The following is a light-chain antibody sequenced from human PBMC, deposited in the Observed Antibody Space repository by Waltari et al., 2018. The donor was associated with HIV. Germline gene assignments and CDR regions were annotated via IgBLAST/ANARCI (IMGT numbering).Light chain of an antibody. CDR3: ASWDDNLSHWV. CDR1: ASHIGHNS. CDR2: RSD. Sequence: SVLTQAPSVSRPPGQRVIMSCSGSASHIGHNSVSWFQQVSGSAPRLVIYRSDQRPSGVPDRIAAAKAGSSATLAITGLQSGDEAVYFCASWDDNLSHWVFGGGTKVTV. V-gene: IGLV1-47*01. J-gene: IGLJ3*02.